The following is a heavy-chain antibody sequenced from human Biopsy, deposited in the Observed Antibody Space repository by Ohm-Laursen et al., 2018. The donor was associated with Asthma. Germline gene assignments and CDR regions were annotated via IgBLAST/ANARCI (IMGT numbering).Heavy chain of an antibody. D-gene: IGHD3-9*01. CDR1: GYNFISFA. Sequence: SSVKVSCMVSGYNFISFAIHWVRQAPGQRLEWMGWVNTGNGDTKYSQKFQGRVTITRDTSASTAYMELRSLRSEDTATYYCARTYYDFLTGQVKDVFGVWGQGTMVTVSS. CDR2: VNTGNGDT. CDR3: ARTYYDFLTGQVKDVFGV. J-gene: IGHJ3*01. V-gene: IGHV1-3*04.